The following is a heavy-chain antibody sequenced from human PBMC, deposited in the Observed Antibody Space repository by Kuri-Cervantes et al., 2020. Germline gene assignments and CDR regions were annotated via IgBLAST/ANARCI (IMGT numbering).Heavy chain of an antibody. CDR1: GYTFTSYY. D-gene: IGHD5-18*01. CDR2: INPSGGGT. V-gene: IGHV1-46*01. CDR3: ARARIQLRASDY. Sequence: ASVKVSCKASGYTFTSYYMHWVRQAPGQGLEWMGIINPSGGGTSYAQKFQGRVTMTRDTSTSTVYMELSSLRSEDTAVYYCARARIQLRASDYWGQGTLVTVSS. J-gene: IGHJ4*02.